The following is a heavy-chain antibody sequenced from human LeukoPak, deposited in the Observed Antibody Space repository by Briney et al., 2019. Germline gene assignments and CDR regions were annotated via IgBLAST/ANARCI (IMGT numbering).Heavy chain of an antibody. D-gene: IGHD4-17*01. CDR3: ARARGTTVTTGWFDP. CDR1: GFTFSSYD. Sequence: PGGSLRLSCVASGFTFSSYDMNWVRQAPGKGLEWVSYISSSSSTIYYADSVKGRFTISRDNAKNSLYLQMNSLRAEDTAVYYCARARGTTVTTGWFDPWGQGTLVTVSS. J-gene: IGHJ5*02. V-gene: IGHV3-48*01. CDR2: ISSSSSTI.